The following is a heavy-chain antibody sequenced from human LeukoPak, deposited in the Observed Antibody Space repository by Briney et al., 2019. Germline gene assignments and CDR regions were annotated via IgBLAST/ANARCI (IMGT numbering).Heavy chain of an antibody. J-gene: IGHJ4*02. CDR1: GFTFSSYA. D-gene: IGHD6-13*01. Sequence: GGSLRLSCAASGFTFSSYAMSWVRQAPGKGLEWVSAISGSGGSTYYADSVKGRFTISRDNSKNTLYLQMNSLRAEDTAVYYCARSISSWGPKYSSSWYWDGDYWGQGTLVTVSS. V-gene: IGHV3-23*01. CDR2: ISGSGGST. CDR3: ARSISSWGPKYSSSWYWDGDY.